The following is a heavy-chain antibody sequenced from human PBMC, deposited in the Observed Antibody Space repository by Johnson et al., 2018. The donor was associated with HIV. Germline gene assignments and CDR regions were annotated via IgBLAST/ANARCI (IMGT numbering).Heavy chain of an antibody. D-gene: IGHD1-1*01. CDR3: TTGAFHAYDM. CDR2: IRYDGSNK. J-gene: IGHJ3*02. CDR1: GFTFSSYA. Sequence: QLVESGGGVVQPGRSLRLSCAASGFTFSSYAMHWVRQAPGKGLEWVAFIRYDGSNKYYADSVKGRFTISRDNSKNTLYLQMNSLNTDDTAFYYCTTGAFHAYDMWGQGTVVTVSS. V-gene: IGHV3-30*02.